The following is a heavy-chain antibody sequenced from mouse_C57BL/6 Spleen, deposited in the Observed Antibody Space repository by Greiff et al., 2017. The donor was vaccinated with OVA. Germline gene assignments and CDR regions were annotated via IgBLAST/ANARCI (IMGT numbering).Heavy chain of an antibody. D-gene: IGHD1-1*02. CDR1: GYTFTSYW. Sequence: QVQLKQPGAELVKPGASVKLSCKASGYTFTSYWMHWVKQRPGQGLEWIGMIHPNSGSTNYNEKFKSKATLTVDKSSSTAYMQLSSLTSEDSAVYYCASGYGPWFAYWGQGTLVTVSA. V-gene: IGHV1-64*01. J-gene: IGHJ3*01. CDR2: IHPNSGST. CDR3: ASGYGPWFAY.